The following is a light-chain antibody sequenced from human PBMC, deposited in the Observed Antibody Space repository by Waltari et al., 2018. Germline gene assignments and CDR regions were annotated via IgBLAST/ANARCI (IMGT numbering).Light chain of an antibody. CDR3: GTWDSSLSAGV. Sequence: QSVLTQPPSVSAAPGQKVTISCSGSSSNIGNNYVSWYQQLPGTAPKLLIYDQNTRPSGIPDRFSGSKSGTSATLGITGLQTGDEADYYCGTWDSSLSAGVFGVGTKLTVL. CDR2: DQN. CDR1: SSNIGNNY. J-gene: IGLJ3*02. V-gene: IGLV1-51*01.